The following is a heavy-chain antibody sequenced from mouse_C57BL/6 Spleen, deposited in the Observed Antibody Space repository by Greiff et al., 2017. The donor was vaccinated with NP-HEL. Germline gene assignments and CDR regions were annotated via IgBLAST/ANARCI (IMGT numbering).Heavy chain of an antibody. Sequence: VQLQQSGPELVKPGASVKIPCKASGYTFTDYNMDWVKQSHGKSLEWIGDINPNNGGTIYNQKFKGKATLTVDKSSSTAYMELRSLTSEDTAVYYCATAVVANPSYYYAMDYWGQGTSVTVSS. D-gene: IGHD1-1*01. V-gene: IGHV1-18*01. CDR1: GYTFTDYN. CDR2: INPNNGGT. J-gene: IGHJ4*01. CDR3: ATAVVANPSYYYAMDY.